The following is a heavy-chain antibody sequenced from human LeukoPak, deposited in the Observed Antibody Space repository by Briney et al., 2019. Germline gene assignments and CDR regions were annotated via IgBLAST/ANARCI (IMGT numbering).Heavy chain of an antibody. J-gene: IGHJ5*02. V-gene: IGHV4-39*01. Sequence: SETPSLTCTVSGGAISNTSYYWGWIPQPPGNGLEWIGSASYSGSTYYNPSLESRVIISVDTSKNQFSLRLSSVTAADTAIYYCARGFGDWGLSWFDPWGQGTLVTVSS. D-gene: IGHD3-10*01. CDR3: ARGFGDWGLSWFDP. CDR2: ASYSGST. CDR1: GGAISNTSYY.